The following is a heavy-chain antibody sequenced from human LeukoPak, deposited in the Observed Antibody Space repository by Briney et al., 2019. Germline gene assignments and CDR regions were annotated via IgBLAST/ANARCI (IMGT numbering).Heavy chain of an antibody. D-gene: IGHD3-22*01. Sequence: VASVKVSCKASGYTFTDYYMHWVRQAPGQGLEWMGWINPNSGGTNYVQKFQGRVTMTRDTSISTAYMELSRLRSDDTAVYYCARASYYYDSSGYPGYYFDYWGQGTLVTVSS. CDR3: ARASYYYDSSGYPGYYFDY. V-gene: IGHV1-2*02. J-gene: IGHJ4*02. CDR2: INPNSGGT. CDR1: GYTFTDYY.